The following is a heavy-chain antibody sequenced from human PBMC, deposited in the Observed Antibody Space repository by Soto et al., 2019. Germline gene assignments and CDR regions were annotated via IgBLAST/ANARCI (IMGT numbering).Heavy chain of an antibody. CDR3: ASANGRVPASQTMDV. V-gene: IGHV5-51*01. CDR1: GYSFTSYW. D-gene: IGHD2-2*01. J-gene: IGHJ6*02. Sequence: PGESLKISCKGSGYSFTSYWIGWVRQMPGKGLEWMGIIYPGDSDTRYSPSFQGQVTISADKSISTAYLQWSSLKASDTAMYYCASANGRVPASQTMDVWGQGTTVTVSS. CDR2: IYPGDSDT.